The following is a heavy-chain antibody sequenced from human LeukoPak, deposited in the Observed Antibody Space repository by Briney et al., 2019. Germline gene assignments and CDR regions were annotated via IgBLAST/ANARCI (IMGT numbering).Heavy chain of an antibody. Sequence: ASVKVSCKASRYTFTGYYIHWVRQAPGQGLEWMGRINPNSGGTNYAQKFQGWVTMTRDTSISTAYMELSRLTSDDTAVYYCARRKGEPNIFDYWGQGTLVTVSS. D-gene: IGHD3-16*01. J-gene: IGHJ4*02. CDR1: RYTFTGYY. CDR2: INPNSGGT. V-gene: IGHV1-2*04. CDR3: ARRKGEPNIFDY.